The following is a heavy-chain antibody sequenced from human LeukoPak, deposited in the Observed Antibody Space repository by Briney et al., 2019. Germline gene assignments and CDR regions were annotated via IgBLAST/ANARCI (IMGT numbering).Heavy chain of an antibody. CDR2: IIPILGIA. V-gene: IGHV1-69*04. CDR3: ASWGDYYDSSGYGPSVY. D-gene: IGHD3-22*01. CDR1: GGTFSSYA. J-gene: IGHJ4*02. Sequence: SVKVSCKASGGTFSSYAISWVRQAPGQGLEWMGRIIPILGIANYAQKFQGRVTITADKSTSTAYMELSSLRSEDTAVYYCASWGDYYDSSGYGPSVYWGQGTLVTVSS.